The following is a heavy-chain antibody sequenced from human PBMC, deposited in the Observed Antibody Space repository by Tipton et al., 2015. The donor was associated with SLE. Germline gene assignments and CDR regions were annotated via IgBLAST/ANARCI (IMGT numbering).Heavy chain of an antibody. D-gene: IGHD3-10*01. CDR1: GGSISSSSYY. Sequence: TLSLTCTVSGGSISSSSYYWGWIRQPPGKGLEWIGTNDYSGNTYYNPSLRSRVSISVDTSKNQFSLKLSSVTAADTAVYYCATLDASGSYPFDYWGQGTLVTVSS. CDR3: ATLDASGSYPFDY. CDR2: NDYSGNT. V-gene: IGHV4-39*07. J-gene: IGHJ4*02.